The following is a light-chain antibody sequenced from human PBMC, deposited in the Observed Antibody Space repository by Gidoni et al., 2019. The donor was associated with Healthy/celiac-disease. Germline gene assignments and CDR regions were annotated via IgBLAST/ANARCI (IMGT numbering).Light chain of an antibody. CDR1: QSVLYSSNNKNY. J-gene: IGKJ1*01. CDR2: WAS. Sequence: DIVMTQSPDSLAVSLGDRATINCKSSQSVLYSSNNKNYLAWYQQKPGQPPKLHIYWASTRESGVPDRFSGSGSGTDFTLTISSLQAEDVAVYYCQQYYSTPPTFGQGTKVEI. V-gene: IGKV4-1*01. CDR3: QQYYSTPPT.